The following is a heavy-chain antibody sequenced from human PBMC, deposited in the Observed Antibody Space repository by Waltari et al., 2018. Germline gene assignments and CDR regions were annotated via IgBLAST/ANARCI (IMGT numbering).Heavy chain of an antibody. Sequence: EVQLVQSGAEVKKPGESLKISCKGSGYSFTSSWIGWVRQTPGKGLEWMGIIYPGDSDTRYSPSFQGQVTISVDKSITTAYLQWSTLEVSDTAMYYCAKSTEYCSRTSCRYDYWGQGTLV. CDR2: IYPGDSDT. J-gene: IGHJ4*02. CDR3: AKSTEYCSRTSCRYDY. D-gene: IGHD2-2*01. CDR1: GYSFTSSW. V-gene: IGHV5-51*01.